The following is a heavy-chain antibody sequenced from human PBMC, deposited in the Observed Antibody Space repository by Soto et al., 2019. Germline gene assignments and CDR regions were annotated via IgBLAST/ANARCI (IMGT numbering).Heavy chain of an antibody. V-gene: IGHV1-18*04. CDR3: PRGRHRNPDY. CDR1: GYTLINFG. CDR2: IRGYNGDT. Sequence: ASVKFSCKTSGYTLINFGITWVRQAPGQGLDLVGKIRGYNGDTNYAPKLHGRVTVTTDTSTSTAYLELRTLRSDVTAGYYRPRGRHRNPDYSGQGTMVTVAS. J-gene: IGHJ4*02.